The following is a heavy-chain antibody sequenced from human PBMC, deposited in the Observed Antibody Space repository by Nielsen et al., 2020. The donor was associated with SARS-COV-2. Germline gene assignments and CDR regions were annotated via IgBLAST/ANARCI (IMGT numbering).Heavy chain of an antibody. D-gene: IGHD5-24*01. CDR1: GYSFTSYW. J-gene: IGHJ6*02. CDR3: ARHVEMATIYYYGMDV. Sequence: GESLKISCKGSGYSFTSYWIGWVRQMPGKGLEWMGIIYPGDPDTRYSPSFQGQVTISADKSISTAYLQWSSLKASDTAMYYCARHVEMATIYYYGMDVWGQGTTVTVSS. CDR2: IYPGDPDT. V-gene: IGHV5-51*01.